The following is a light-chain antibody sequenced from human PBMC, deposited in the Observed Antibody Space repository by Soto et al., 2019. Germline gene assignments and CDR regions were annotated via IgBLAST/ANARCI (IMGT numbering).Light chain of an antibody. J-gene: IGLJ1*01. CDR2: EGS. V-gene: IGLV2-23*01. CDR1: SSDVGGYNL. CDR3: CSYAGSSTPYV. Sequence: QSVLTQPRSVSGSPGQSVTISCTGTSSDVGGYNLVSWYQQHPGKAPKLMIYEGSKRPSGVSNRFSGSKSGNTASLTISGLQAEDEADYYCCSYAGSSTPYVFGTGTKVTVL.